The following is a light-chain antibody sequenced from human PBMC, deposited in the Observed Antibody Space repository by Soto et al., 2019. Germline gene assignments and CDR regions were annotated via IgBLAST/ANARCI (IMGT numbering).Light chain of an antibody. CDR1: VSDVGGYAS. CDR2: DVS. Sequence: QSVLTQAASVSGSPGQSITISCTGTVSDVGGYASVSWYQQHPGKAPKLMIYDVSDRPSGVSNRFSGSKSGNTASLTISGLQAEDEADYYCTSYTRSSTYVFGTGTKVTVL. J-gene: IGLJ1*01. CDR3: TSYTRSSTYV. V-gene: IGLV2-14*03.